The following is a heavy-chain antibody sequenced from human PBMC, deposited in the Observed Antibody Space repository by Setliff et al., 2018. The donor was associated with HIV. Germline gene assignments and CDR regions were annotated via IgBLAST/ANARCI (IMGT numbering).Heavy chain of an antibody. D-gene: IGHD5-12*01. CDR1: GFTFSSYW. V-gene: IGHV3-74*01. CDR2: INSDGSGT. J-gene: IGHJ6*02. Sequence: GGSLRLSCAASGFTFSSYWMHWVRQAPGKGLVWVSRINSDGSGTSDADSVKGRFTISRDNAKNTLYLQMNSLRAEDMAVYYCARGHSGYKNGMDVWGQGTTVTVSS. CDR3: ARGHSGYKNGMDV.